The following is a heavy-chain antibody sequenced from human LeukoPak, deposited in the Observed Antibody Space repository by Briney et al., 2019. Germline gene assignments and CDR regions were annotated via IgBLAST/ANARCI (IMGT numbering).Heavy chain of an antibody. D-gene: IGHD6-13*01. CDR3: AGDSSWSLGGY. CDR1: GGSFSGYY. V-gene: IGHV4-34*01. J-gene: IGHJ4*02. CDR2: INHSGST. Sequence: SETLSLTCAVYGGSFSGYYWSWIRQPPGKGLEWIGEINHSGSTNYNPSLKSRVTISVDTSKNQFSLKLSSVTAADTAVYYCAGDSSWSLGGYWGQGTLVTVSP.